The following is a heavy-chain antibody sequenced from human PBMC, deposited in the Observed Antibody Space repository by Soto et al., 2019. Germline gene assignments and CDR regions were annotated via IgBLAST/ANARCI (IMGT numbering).Heavy chain of an antibody. CDR1: GYTFTSYG. J-gene: IGHJ5*02. V-gene: IGHV1-18*01. CDR2: ISAYNGNT. D-gene: IGHD1-26*01. Sequence: QVQLAPSGAEVKKPGATVKVSCKASGYTFTSYGISWVRPDPGQGVARMGWISAYNGNTNYANKPQGRLTMTTDTNRRTAYIELRRVGSDDTGVYYCASDPGIVVANTDVHAGWFDPWGQGTLVTVSS. CDR3: ASDPGIVVANTDVHAGWFDP.